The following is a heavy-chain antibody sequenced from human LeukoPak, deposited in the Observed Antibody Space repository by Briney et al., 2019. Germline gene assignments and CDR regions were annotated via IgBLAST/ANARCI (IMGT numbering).Heavy chain of an antibody. D-gene: IGHD5-24*01. CDR1: GFNFNDCG. J-gene: IGHJ4*02. V-gene: IGHV3-30*18. Sequence: GGSLRLSCAASGFNFNDCGIHWVRQAPGKGLEWVTVISYNGNNQYYADSVKGRFTISRDNSKNTVYLQMNSLRGDDTAVYYCAKEGATMGFDYWGQGILVTVSS. CDR3: AKEGATMGFDY. CDR2: ISYNGNNQ.